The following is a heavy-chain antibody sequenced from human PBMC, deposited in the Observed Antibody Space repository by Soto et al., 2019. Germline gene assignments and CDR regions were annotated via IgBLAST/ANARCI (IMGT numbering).Heavy chain of an antibody. CDR2: IRSSSNNYAT. CDR3: TGSAKGY. D-gene: IGHD6-19*01. Sequence: GGSLRLSCAASGCTFRGSAMHWVRQASGKGLEWVGHIRSSSNNYATAYAASVTGRFTISRDDSKSTAYLQMNSLKTEDTAVYYCTGSAKGYWGQGTQVTVSS. CDR1: GCTFRGSA. J-gene: IGHJ4*02. V-gene: IGHV3-73*01.